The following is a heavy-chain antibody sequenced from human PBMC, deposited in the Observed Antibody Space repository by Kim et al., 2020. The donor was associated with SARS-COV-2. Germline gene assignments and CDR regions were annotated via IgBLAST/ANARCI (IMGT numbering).Heavy chain of an antibody. V-gene: IGHV3-33*06. CDR1: GFTFSSYG. CDR2: IWYDGSNK. Sequence: GGSLRLSCAASGFTFSSYGMHWVRQAPGKGLEWVAVIWYDGSNKYYADSVKGRFAISRDNSKNTLYLQMNSLRAEDTAVYYCAKAPFWGSYCRSTSCYHYYYYGMDVWGQGTTVTVSS. J-gene: IGHJ6*02. D-gene: IGHD2-2*01. CDR3: AKAPFWGSYCRSTSCYHYYYYGMDV.